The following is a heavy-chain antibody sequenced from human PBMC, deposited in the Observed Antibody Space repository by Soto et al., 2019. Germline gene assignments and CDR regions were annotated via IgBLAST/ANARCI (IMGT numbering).Heavy chain of an antibody. CDR1: GYTFTGYY. D-gene: IGHD2-15*01. V-gene: IGHV1-2*04. CDR3: ARVTRLLRDIVVVVAATTPYYYYYGMDV. J-gene: IGHJ6*02. CDR2: INPNSGGT. Sequence: ASVKVSCKASGYTFTGYYMHWVRQAPGQGLEWMGWINPNSGGTNYAQKFQGWVTMTTDTSTSTAYMELSRLRSEDTAVYYCARVTRLLRDIVVVVAATTPYYYYYGMDVWGQGTTVTVSS.